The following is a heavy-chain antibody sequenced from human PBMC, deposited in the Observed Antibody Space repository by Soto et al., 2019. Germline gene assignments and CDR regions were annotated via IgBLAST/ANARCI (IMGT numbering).Heavy chain of an antibody. CDR1: GYSVTSDSYY. Sequence: QVQLQESGPGLVKASGTLSLTCSVSGYSVTSDSYYWTWIRQPPGKTLEWVGFILSSGGTSTNPSLRSRLSRSVDTSKNQFSMRLTSVTAADTGVYFCAKGFSTGLYVDSWGRGAQVTVSS. CDR2: ILSSGGT. V-gene: IGHV4-61*01. D-gene: IGHD6-19*01. CDR3: AKGFSTGLYVDS. J-gene: IGHJ5*01.